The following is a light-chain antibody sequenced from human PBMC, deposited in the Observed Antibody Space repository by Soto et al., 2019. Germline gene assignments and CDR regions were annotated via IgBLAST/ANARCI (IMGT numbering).Light chain of an antibody. CDR3: QQRSNWPRT. J-gene: IGKJ1*01. CDR2: DAS. Sequence: EIVFEKPPVTLSLSPVEIATLPCRASQSISSSYLAWYQQKPGQAPRLLIYDASNRATGIPARFSGSGSGTDFTLTISSLEPEDFAVYYCQQRSNWPRTFGQGPKVDIK. CDR1: QSISSSY. V-gene: IGKV3-11*01.